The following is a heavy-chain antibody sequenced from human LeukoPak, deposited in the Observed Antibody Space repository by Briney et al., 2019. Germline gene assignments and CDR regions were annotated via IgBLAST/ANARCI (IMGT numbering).Heavy chain of an antibody. J-gene: IGHJ6*02. CDR2: ISAYNGNT. CDR3: ARDEDYYDSSGWSMVGMDV. D-gene: IGHD3-22*01. CDR1: GYTFTSYG. Sequence: ASVKVSCEASGYTFTSYGISWVRQAPGQGLEWMGWISAYNGNTNYAQKLQGRVTMTTDTSTSTAYMELRSLRSDDTAVYYCARDEDYYDSSGWSMVGMDVWGQGTTVTVSS. V-gene: IGHV1-18*01.